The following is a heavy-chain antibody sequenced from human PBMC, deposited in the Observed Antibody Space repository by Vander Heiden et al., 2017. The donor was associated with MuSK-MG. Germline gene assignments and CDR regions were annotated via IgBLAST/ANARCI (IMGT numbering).Heavy chain of an antibody. CDR1: GFTFSSYA. Sequence: QVQLVESGGGVVQPGRSLRLSCAASGFTFSSYAMHWVRQAPGKGLEWVAVISYDGSNKYYADSVKGRFTISRDNSKNTLYLQMNSLRAEDTAVYYCAREFPVTPSDYYYYYGMDVWGQGTTVTVSS. V-gene: IGHV3-30*04. J-gene: IGHJ6*02. D-gene: IGHD4-17*01. CDR2: ISYDGSNK. CDR3: AREFPVTPSDYYYYYGMDV.